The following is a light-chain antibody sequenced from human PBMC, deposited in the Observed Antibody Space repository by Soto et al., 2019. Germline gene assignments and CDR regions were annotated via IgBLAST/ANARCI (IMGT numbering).Light chain of an antibody. CDR3: SSYTSSSTLYV. CDR2: DVS. V-gene: IGLV2-14*01. Sequence: QSALTQPASVSGSPGQSITISCTGTSSDVGGYNYVSWYQQHPGKAPKLIIYDVSNRPSGVSDRFSGSKSGNTASLTISGLQAEDEVYYYCSSYTSSSTLYVFGTGTKLTVL. J-gene: IGLJ1*01. CDR1: SSDVGGYNY.